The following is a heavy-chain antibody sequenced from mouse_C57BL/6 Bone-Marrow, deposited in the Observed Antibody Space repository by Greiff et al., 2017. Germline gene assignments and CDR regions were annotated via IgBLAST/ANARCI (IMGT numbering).Heavy chain of an antibody. Sequence: EVQLQQSVAELVRPGASVKLSCTASGFNIKNTYMHWVKQRPEQGLEWIGRIDPANGNTKYAPKFQGKATITADTSSNTAYLKLSSLTSEDTAIYYCASAAYYSNYEYYAMDYWGQGTSVTVSS. V-gene: IGHV14-3*01. D-gene: IGHD2-5*01. CDR1: GFNIKNTY. CDR2: IDPANGNT. CDR3: ASAAYYSNYEYYAMDY. J-gene: IGHJ4*01.